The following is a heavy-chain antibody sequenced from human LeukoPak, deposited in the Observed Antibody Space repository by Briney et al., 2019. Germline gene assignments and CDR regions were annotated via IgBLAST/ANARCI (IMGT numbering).Heavy chain of an antibody. CDR3: ARGLESDYDDY. V-gene: IGHV1-8*01. Sequence: SSVTVSRKSSVYTFTSYDINWLRQATAQELAGMGWMKPNSGNRGYAQKFQGRVTMTRNTSRSTAYMELRSLRSEDTAVYYCARGLESDYDDYWGQGTLVTVSS. CDR1: VYTFTSYD. CDR2: MKPNSGNR. J-gene: IGHJ4*02.